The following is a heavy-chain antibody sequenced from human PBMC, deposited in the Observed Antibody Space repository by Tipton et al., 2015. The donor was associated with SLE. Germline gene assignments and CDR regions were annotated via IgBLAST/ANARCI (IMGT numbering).Heavy chain of an antibody. CDR2: IGAGGDT. D-gene: IGHD5-12*01. CDR3: ARETIDTVTTGWYFDL. Sequence: SLRLSCAASGFSFDDYAMHWVRQATGKGLEWVSAIGAGGDTYYPGSVKGRFTISRENAKNSLYLQMNSLTAGDTAMYYCARETIDTVTTGWYFDLWGRGTLVTVSS. CDR1: GFSFDDYA. V-gene: IGHV3-13*01. J-gene: IGHJ2*01.